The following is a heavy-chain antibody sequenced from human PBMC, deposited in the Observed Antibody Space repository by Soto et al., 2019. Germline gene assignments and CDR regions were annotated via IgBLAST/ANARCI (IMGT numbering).Heavy chain of an antibody. CDR1: GGSISSYY. D-gene: IGHD3-10*01. CDR2: IYYSGST. Sequence: SETLSLTCTVSGGSISSYYWSWIRQPPGKGLEWIGYIYYSGSTNYNPSLKSRVTISVDTSKNQFSLKLSSVTAADTAVYYCARAEFGELYSDYYYGVDVWGQGTTVTVSS. V-gene: IGHV4-59*01. J-gene: IGHJ6*02. CDR3: ARAEFGELYSDYYYGVDV.